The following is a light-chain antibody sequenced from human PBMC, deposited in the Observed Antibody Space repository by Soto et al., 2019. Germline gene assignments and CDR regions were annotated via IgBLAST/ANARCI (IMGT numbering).Light chain of an antibody. J-gene: IGKJ3*01. CDR1: ESISRN. CDR3: QQYMNWPPLT. Sequence: EIVMTQSPATLSVSPGERVTLSCRASESISRNLAWYQQKPGQAHRLLIYGASSRDTGVPARFSGGGSGTEFTLTISSLQSEDSAVYFCQQYMNWPPLTFGPGTKVDV. V-gene: IGKV3-15*01. CDR2: GAS.